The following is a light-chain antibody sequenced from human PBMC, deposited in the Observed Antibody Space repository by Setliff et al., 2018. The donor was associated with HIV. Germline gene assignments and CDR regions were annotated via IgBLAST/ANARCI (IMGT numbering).Light chain of an antibody. CDR1: SSDVGGYNY. J-gene: IGLJ1*01. Sequence: QSALAQPRSVSGSPGQSVTISCTGTSSDVGGYNYVSWYQQHPGKAPKLMIYDVSKRPSGVPDRFSGSKSGNTASLTISGLQAEDEADYYCCAYAGVGTVFGTGTKVTVL. V-gene: IGLV2-11*01. CDR2: DVS. CDR3: CAYAGVGTV.